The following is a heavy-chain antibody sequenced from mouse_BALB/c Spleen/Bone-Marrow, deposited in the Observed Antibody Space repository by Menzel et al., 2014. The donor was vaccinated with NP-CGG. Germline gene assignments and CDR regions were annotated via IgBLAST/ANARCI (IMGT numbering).Heavy chain of an antibody. CDR1: GFDFSRYW. CDR2: INPDSSTI. J-gene: IGHJ2*01. CDR3: ARQGYYGKGDY. V-gene: IGHV4-1*02. D-gene: IGHD2-1*01. Sequence: EVQRVESGGGLVQPGGSLKLSCAASGFDFSRYWTSWVRQASGKGLEWIGEINPDSSTINYTPSLKDKFIISRDNAKNTLYLQMSKVRSEDTALYYCARQGYYGKGDYWGQGTTLTVSS.